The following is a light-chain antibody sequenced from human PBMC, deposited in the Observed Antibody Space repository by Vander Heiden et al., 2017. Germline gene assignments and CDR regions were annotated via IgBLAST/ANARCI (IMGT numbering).Light chain of an antibody. J-gene: IGLJ2*01. Sequence: QPALTQPRTVSESPGQPVTISCTGTSSDVGGYNYVSWYQQHPGKAPKLMIYDVSKRPSGVPDRFSGSKSGNTASLTISGLQAEDEADYYCCSYAGTYTFAVVFGGGTKLTVL. CDR1: SSDVGGYNY. V-gene: IGLV2-11*01. CDR2: DVS. CDR3: CSYAGTYTFAVV.